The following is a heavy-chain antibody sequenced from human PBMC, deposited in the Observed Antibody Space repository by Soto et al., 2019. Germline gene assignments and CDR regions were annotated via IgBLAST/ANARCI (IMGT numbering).Heavy chain of an antibody. J-gene: IGHJ5*02. V-gene: IGHV4-4*02. CDR2: IHHSGST. Sequence: QVQLQESGPGLVKPSETLSLTCAVSGDSISSRNWWSWVRQTPGKGLEYIGEIHHSGSTNYNPSLNSRVTMSVDKSKNQFSLTLNSVTAADTTIYYCARRKLELMYVGWFDPWGQGTRVTVSS. D-gene: IGHD2-8*01. CDR1: GDSISSRNW. CDR3: ARRKLELMYVGWFDP.